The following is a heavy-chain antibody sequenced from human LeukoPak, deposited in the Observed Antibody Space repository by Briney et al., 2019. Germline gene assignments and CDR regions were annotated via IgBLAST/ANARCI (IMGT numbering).Heavy chain of an antibody. V-gene: IGHV4-39*07. CDR2: IYHSGRT. J-gene: IGHJ5*02. Sequence: PSETLSPTFTVSGGSISSSPYYWGWIRQPPGKGLEWIGSIYHSGRTFYNPSLKSRVTISVDTSKNQFSLKLSSVTAADMAVYYCAREAMVRGVINSIINWFDPWGQGTLVTVSS. CDR3: AREAMVRGVINSIINWFDP. D-gene: IGHD3-10*01. CDR1: GGSISSSPYY.